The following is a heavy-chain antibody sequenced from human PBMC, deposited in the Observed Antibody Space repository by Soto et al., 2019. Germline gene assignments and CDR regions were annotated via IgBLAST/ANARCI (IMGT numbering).Heavy chain of an antibody. Sequence: QVQLQESGPGLVKPSETLSLTCTVSGGSISSYYWSWIRQPPGKGLEWIGYIYYSGSTNYNPSLKSRVTISVETSKNQSSLKLNSMTATDPAVYYCARHNYGSGSTYFDYWGPGTLVTVSS. J-gene: IGHJ4*02. D-gene: IGHD3-10*01. CDR1: GGSISSYY. CDR3: ARHNYGSGSTYFDY. V-gene: IGHV4-59*08. CDR2: IYYSGST.